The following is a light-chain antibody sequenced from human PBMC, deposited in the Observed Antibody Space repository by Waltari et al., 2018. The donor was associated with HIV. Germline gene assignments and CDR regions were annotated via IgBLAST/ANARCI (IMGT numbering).Light chain of an antibody. CDR2: DVI. Sequence: QSALTQPASVSGSPGQSITISCTGSSSDIGRSNHVSCYQQSPGKAPKLLITDVIRRPLGVSDRFSGSKSGNTASLTISGLQAEDEASYFCSSYSSVNTFVVFGGGTKVTVL. CDR1: SSDIGRSNH. CDR3: SSYSSVNTFVV. J-gene: IGLJ2*01. V-gene: IGLV2-14*03.